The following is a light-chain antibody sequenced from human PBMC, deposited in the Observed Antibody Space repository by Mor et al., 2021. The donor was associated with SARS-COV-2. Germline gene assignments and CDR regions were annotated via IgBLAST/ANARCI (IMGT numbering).Light chain of an antibody. CDR2: EVT. Sequence: RVSWYRQPPGTAPKLMIYEVTDRPSGVPDRFTGSKSGDTAFLTISGLQAEDEADYYCSSYTGSSTIFGTGTRVTVL. CDR3: SSYTGSSTI. J-gene: IGLJ1*01. V-gene: IGLV2-18*02. CDR1: R.